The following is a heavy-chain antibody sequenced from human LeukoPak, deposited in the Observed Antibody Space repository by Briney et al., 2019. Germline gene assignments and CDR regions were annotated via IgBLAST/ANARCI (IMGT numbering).Heavy chain of an antibody. CDR2: ISGSGTST. Sequence: GSLRLSCAASGFTFSSYAMSWGRQAPGKGLECVSGISGSGTSTYYADSVKGRFTISRDQSKNTLHLQMNSLRAEDTAVYYCAKAFYGSGIYYNSLEYGGQGTLVTVSS. CDR3: AKAFYGSGIYYNSLEY. V-gene: IGHV3-23*01. J-gene: IGHJ4*02. CDR1: GFTFSSYA. D-gene: IGHD3-10*01.